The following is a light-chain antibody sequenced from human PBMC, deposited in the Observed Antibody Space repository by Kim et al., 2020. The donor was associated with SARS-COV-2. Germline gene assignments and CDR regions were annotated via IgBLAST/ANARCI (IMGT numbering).Light chain of an antibody. CDR3: NSRDSSGVSYV. V-gene: IGLV3-19*01. J-gene: IGLJ1*01. Sequence: SSELTQDPAVSVALGQTVRITCQGDSLRRYYASWYQQRPGQGPVLVIYAKNNRPSGIPDRFSGSSAGNIASLIITGAQAEDEADYYCNSRDSSGVSYVFGTGTKVTVL. CDR1: SLRRYY. CDR2: AKN.